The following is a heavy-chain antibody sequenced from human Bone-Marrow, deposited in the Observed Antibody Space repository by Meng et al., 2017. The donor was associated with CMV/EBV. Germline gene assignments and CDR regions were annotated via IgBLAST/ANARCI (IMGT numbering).Heavy chain of an antibody. Sequence: GGSLRLSCAASGFTFSSYDMHWVRQATGKGLEWVSAIGTAGDTYYPGSVKGRFTISRENAKNSLYLQMNSLRAGDTAVYYCARDHRDSSGHYYGMDFWGQGTTVTGSS. D-gene: IGHD3-22*01. V-gene: IGHV3-13*01. CDR2: IGTAGDT. CDR3: ARDHRDSSGHYYGMDF. J-gene: IGHJ6*01. CDR1: GFTFSSYD.